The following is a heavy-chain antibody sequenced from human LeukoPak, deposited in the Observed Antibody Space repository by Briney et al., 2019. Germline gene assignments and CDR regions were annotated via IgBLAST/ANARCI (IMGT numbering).Heavy chain of an antibody. CDR1: GGSFSGYY. CDR3: ARRMARDGYRGAYYYYYYYMDV. V-gene: IGHV4-34*01. J-gene: IGHJ6*03. D-gene: IGHD5-24*01. Sequence: SETLSLTCAVYGGSFSGYYWSWIRQPPGKGLEWLGEINHSGSTNYNPSLKSRVTISVDTSKNQFSLKLSSVTAADTAVYYCARRMARDGYRGAYYYYYYYMDVWGKGTTVTISS. CDR2: INHSGST.